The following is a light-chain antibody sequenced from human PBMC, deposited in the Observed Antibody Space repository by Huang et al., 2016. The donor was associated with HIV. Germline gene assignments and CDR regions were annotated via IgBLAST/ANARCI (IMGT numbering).Light chain of an antibody. CDR3: QQRSNWPPFT. J-gene: IGKJ3*01. CDR1: HDINTY. V-gene: IGKV3-11*01. CDR2: DAS. Sequence: EILLTQSPATLSLSPGERANLSCRASHDINTYLAWYQQKPGQAPRLLIDDASTRATDIPARFRGSGSGTDFTLTINNLEPEDFAVYFCQQRSNWPPFTFGPGTKLDIK.